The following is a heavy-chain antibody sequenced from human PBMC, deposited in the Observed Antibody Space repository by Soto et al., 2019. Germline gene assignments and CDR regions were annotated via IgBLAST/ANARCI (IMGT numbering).Heavy chain of an antibody. V-gene: IGHV4-30-4*01. CDR1: GGSISSGDYY. CDR2: IYYSGST. J-gene: IGHJ5*02. CDR3: ARERPDGARLDP. Sequence: PSETLSLTCSVSGGSISSGDYYWSWIRQPPGKGLEWIGYIYYSGSTYYNPSLKSRVTISVDTSKNQFSLKLSSVTAADTAVYYCARERPDGARLDPWGQRTLVTVS. D-gene: IGHD6-6*01.